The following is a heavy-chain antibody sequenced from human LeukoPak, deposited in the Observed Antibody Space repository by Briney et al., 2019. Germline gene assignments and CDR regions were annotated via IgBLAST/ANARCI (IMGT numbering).Heavy chain of an antibody. CDR2: ISWDGGST. V-gene: IGHV3-43*01. CDR3: AKDSYDILTGYYGFHFFDY. CDR1: GFTFDDYT. Sequence: GGSLRLSCAASGFTFDDYTMHWVRQAPGKGLEWVSLISWDGGSTYYADSVKGRFTIPRDNSKNSLYLQMNSLRTEDTALYYCAKDSYDILTGYYGFHFFDYWGQGTLVTVSS. J-gene: IGHJ4*02. D-gene: IGHD3-9*01.